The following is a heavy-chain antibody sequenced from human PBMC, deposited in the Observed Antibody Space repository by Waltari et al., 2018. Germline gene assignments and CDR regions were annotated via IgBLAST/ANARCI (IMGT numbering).Heavy chain of an antibody. Sequence: QVQLQESGPGLVKPSETLSLTCTVSGGPFSSTSYYWGWIRQPPGKGLEWIGYVFYNGDTYYNPSLKSRVTISVDTSKNQFSLKLSSVTAADTAVYYCARLGVATIYFDYWGQGTLVTVSS. CDR3: ARLGVATIYFDY. V-gene: IGHV4-39*07. D-gene: IGHD5-12*01. CDR2: VFYNGDT. J-gene: IGHJ4*02. CDR1: GGPFSSTSYY.